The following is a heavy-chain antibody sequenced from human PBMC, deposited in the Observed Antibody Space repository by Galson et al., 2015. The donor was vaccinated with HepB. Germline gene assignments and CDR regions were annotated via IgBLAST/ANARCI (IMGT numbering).Heavy chain of an antibody. V-gene: IGHV3-21*01. CDR1: GFTFSSYS. J-gene: IGHJ6*03. D-gene: IGHD2-2*01. CDR2: ISSSSSYI. Sequence: SLRLSCAASGFTFSSYSMNWVRQAPGKGLEWVSSISSSSSYIYYADSVKGRFTTSRDNAKNSLYLQMNSLRAADTAVYYCAREGYCSITSCYYDYYYYMDVWGKGTTVTVSS. CDR3: AREGYCSITSCYYDYYYYMDV.